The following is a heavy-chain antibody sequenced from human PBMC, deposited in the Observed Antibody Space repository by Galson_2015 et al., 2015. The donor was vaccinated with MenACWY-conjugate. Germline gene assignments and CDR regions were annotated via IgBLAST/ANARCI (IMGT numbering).Heavy chain of an antibody. CDR2: IKEDGSEK. D-gene: IGHD6-13*01. J-gene: IGHJ6*02. Sequence: SLRLSCAASGFTFSSYWMTWVRQALGKGLEWVANIKEDGSEKYYVDSVKGRFTISRDNAKNSLYLQMNSLRADDTAVYYCARPSSSWYDSRNYFGMDVWGQGTTVTVSS. V-gene: IGHV3-7*03. CDR3: ARPSSSWYDSRNYFGMDV. CDR1: GFTFSSYW.